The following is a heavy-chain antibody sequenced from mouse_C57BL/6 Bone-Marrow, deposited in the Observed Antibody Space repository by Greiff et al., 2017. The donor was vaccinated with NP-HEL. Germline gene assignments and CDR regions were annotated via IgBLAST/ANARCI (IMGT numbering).Heavy chain of an antibody. CDR1: GFNIKDYY. J-gene: IGHJ4*01. CDR2: IDPEDGET. CDR3: ARSYYGWYYAMDY. Sequence: VQLQQSGAELVKPGASVKLSCTASGFNIKDYYMHWVKQMTEQGLGWIGRIDPEDGETKYAPKFQGKATITADTSSNTAYRQLSSLTSEDTAVYYCARSYYGWYYAMDYWGQGTAVTVSS. D-gene: IGHD2-10*01. V-gene: IGHV14-2*01.